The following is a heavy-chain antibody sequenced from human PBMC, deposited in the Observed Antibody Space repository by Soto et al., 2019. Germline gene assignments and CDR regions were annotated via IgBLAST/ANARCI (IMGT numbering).Heavy chain of an antibody. V-gene: IGHV1-8*01. CDR2: MNPNSGNT. Sequence: QVQLVQSGAEVKKPGASVKVSCKASGYTFTSYDINWVRQATGQGLEWMGWMNPNSGNTGYAQKFQGRVTMTRENSISTAYMELSSLRSEDTAVYYCASAIRSSGYYYAFDYWGQGTLVTVSS. J-gene: IGHJ4*02. D-gene: IGHD3-22*01. CDR3: ASAIRSSGYYYAFDY. CDR1: GYTFTSYD.